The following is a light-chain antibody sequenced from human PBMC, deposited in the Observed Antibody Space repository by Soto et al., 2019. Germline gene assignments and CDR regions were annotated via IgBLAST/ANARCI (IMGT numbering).Light chain of an antibody. CDR2: DAS. J-gene: IGKJ4*01. Sequence: EIVMKQSPATLSVSAGERATLSCRASQSANSNLAWYQQKPGQAPRLLIYDASTSATGIPARFSGSGSGTEFTLTISSLQSEDSAVYYCQQYHNWPPLTFGGGTKVEI. V-gene: IGKV3-15*01. CDR3: QQYHNWPPLT. CDR1: QSANSN.